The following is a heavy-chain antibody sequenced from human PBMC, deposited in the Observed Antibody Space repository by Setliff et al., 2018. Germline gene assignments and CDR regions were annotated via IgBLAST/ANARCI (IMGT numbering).Heavy chain of an antibody. CDR3: ARGRNIAARLLDS. CDR2: IYTSWST. D-gene: IGHD6-6*01. CDR1: GGSISSGSDY. Sequence: PSETLSLTCSVSGGSISSGSDYWTWIRQPAGKGLEWIGQIYTSWSTNYNPSLKSRVTISLDTSKSQFFLKLNSVTAADTAVYYCARGRNIAARLLDSWGQGTLVTVSS. J-gene: IGHJ4*02. V-gene: IGHV4-61*09.